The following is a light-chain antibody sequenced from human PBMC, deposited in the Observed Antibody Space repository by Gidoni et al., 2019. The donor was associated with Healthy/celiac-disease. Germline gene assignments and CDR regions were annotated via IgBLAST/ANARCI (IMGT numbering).Light chain of an antibody. CDR1: SSNIRAGYD. CDR2: GNS. Sequence: QSVLTPPPSVSGAPGQRVTISCTGSSSNIRAGYDVHWYPQLPGTAPNLLIYGNSNRPSGVPDRFSGSKSGTSAALAITGLQAEDEADYYCQSYDSSLSGSEFGGGTKLTVL. J-gene: IGLJ3*02. V-gene: IGLV1-40*01. CDR3: QSYDSSLSGSE.